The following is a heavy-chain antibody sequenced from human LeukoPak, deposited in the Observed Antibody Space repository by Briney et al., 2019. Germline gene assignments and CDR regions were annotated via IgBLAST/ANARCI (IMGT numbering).Heavy chain of an antibody. V-gene: IGHV1-18*01. D-gene: IGHD3-9*01. CDR2: ISAYNGNT. CDR1: GYTFTSYG. J-gene: IGHJ5*02. Sequence: ASVKVSCKASGYTFTSYGISWMRQAPGEGLEWMGCISAYNGNTNYAQKLQGRVTITADESTSTAYMELSSLRSEDTAVYYCARGSVLRYFDWTYNWFDPWGQGTLVTVSS. CDR3: ARGSVLRYFDWTYNWFDP.